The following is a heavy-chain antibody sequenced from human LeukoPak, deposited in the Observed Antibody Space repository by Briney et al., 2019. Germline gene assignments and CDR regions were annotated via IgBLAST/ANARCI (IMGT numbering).Heavy chain of an antibody. CDR1: GDSTYCSF. D-gene: IGHD1-14*01. J-gene: IGHJ4*02. CDR2: IYYPGII. Sequence: SEILSPTCPVSGDSTYCSFRRLRPEPPGEELEFIGYIYYPGIINYNPSLKSRVTISIDTSKNQFSLKLTSVTAADTAVYYCAKTARLPAGWGQGTLVTVSS. V-gene: IGHV4-59*03. CDR3: AKTARLPAG.